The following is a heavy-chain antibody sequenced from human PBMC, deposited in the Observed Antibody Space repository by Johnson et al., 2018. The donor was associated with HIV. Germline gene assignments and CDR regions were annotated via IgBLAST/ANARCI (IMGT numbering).Heavy chain of an antibody. V-gene: IGHV3-30*03. CDR3: ASFAAAGDAFDI. CDR1: GFTFSNYG. D-gene: IGHD6-13*01. CDR2: ISYDGSNK. J-gene: IGHJ3*02. Sequence: QVQLVESGGGVVQPGRSLRLSCAASGFTFSNYGMHWVRQAPGKGLEWVAVISYDGSNKYYADYVKGRFTISRDNSKNTLYLQMNSLRAEDTAVYYCASFAAAGDAFDIWGQGTMVTVSS.